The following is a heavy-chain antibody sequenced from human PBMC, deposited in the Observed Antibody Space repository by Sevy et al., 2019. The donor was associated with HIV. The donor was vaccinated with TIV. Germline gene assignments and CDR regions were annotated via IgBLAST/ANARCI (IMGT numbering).Heavy chain of an antibody. Sequence: GGSLRLSCTASGFTFGDYAMSWFRQAPGKGLEWVGFIRSKAYGGTREYAASVKGRFTISRDDSKSIAYLQMNSLKTEDTAVYYCTIVVSEYSSGWFDIWGQGTMVTVSS. CDR2: IRSKAYGGTR. CDR1: GFTFGDYA. V-gene: IGHV3-49*03. CDR3: TIVVSEYSSGWFDI. D-gene: IGHD6-19*01. J-gene: IGHJ3*02.